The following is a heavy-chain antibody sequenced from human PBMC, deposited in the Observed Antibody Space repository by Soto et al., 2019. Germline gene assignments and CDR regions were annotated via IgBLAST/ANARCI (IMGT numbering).Heavy chain of an antibody. CDR3: VRNLAAGGTFYFDY. J-gene: IGHJ4*02. CDR2: IRNEPKGYTT. CDR1: GFTFSDHY. V-gene: IGHV3-72*01. Sequence: EVQLVESGGGLVQPGGSLRLSCAACGFTFSDHYMDWVRQAPGKGLEWVGRIRNEPKGYTTEYAASVKGRFTISRYDSENSLYLQMNNLKTEDTAVYYCVRNLAAGGTFYFDYWGQGALVTVSS. D-gene: IGHD6-13*01.